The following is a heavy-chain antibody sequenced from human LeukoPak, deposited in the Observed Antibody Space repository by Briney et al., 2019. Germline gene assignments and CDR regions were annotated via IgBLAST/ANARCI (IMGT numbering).Heavy chain of an antibody. CDR2: IKQDGSKK. Sequence: GGSLRLSCVASGFPFSSYWMTWVRQAPGKGLEWVANIKQDGSKKSYVDSVKGRFTISRDNAKNSLYLQMNSLRAEDTAVYYCASLHYDSSGYPFDYWGQGTLVTVSS. J-gene: IGHJ4*02. CDR3: ASLHYDSSGYPFDY. D-gene: IGHD3-22*01. V-gene: IGHV3-7*01. CDR1: GFPFSSYW.